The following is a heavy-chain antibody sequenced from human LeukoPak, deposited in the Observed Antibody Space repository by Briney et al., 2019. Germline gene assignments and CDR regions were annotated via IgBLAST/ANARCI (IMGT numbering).Heavy chain of an antibody. CDR2: IKSETDGGAT. V-gene: IGHV3-15*07. D-gene: IGHD3-9*01. J-gene: IGHJ4*02. CDR1: GFTFSNAW. CDR3: TTPYPYYDILTGYRPFDY. Sequence: GGSLRLSCAASGFTFSNAWMNWVRQAPGKGLEWVGRIKSETDGGATDYAAPVKGRFTISRDDSKNTLYLQMNSLKTEDTAVYYCTTPYPYYDILTGYRPFDYWGQGTLVTVSS.